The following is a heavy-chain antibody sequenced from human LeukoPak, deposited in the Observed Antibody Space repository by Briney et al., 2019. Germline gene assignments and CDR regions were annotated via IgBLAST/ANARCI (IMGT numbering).Heavy chain of an antibody. J-gene: IGHJ4*02. CDR2: TSSGGSYT. D-gene: IGHD6-6*01. CDR1: EFTFSDYY. Sequence: GGSLRLSCAASEFTFSDYYMTWIRQAPGKGLEWVSYTSSGGSYTDYSDSVKGRFTISSDNTKNSLYLQMNVLRVEDTAVYYCASSMGIATRPYYFHSWGQGTLVTVSS. V-gene: IGHV3-11*06. CDR3: ASSMGIATRPYYFHS.